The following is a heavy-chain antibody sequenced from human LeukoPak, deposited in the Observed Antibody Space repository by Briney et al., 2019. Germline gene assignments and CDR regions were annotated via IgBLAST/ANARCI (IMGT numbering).Heavy chain of an antibody. Sequence: PGGSLRLSCAASGFTFDDYGMSWVRQAPGEGLEWVSGINWNGGSTGYADSVKGRFTISRDNAKNSLYLQMNSLRAEDTALYYCARDPCSGGTCYSKIFDYWGQGTLVTVSS. CDR3: ARDPCSGGTCYSKIFDY. CDR2: INWNGGST. D-gene: IGHD2-15*01. CDR1: GFTFDDYG. J-gene: IGHJ4*02. V-gene: IGHV3-20*04.